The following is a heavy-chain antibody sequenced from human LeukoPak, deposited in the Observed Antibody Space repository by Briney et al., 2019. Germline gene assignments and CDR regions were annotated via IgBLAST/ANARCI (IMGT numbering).Heavy chain of an antibody. CDR3: VREAGYCAPVCVKTNWFDP. D-gene: IGHD2-15*01. CDR1: GFPFSSHA. Sequence: PGGSLRLSCAASGFPFSSHAMSWVRQPPGKGLEWVAAISNGKTYYADSVRGRFAISRDDSTNTVYLHMYSLRDEDTALYHCVREAGYCAPVCVKTNWFDPWGQGTLVTVSS. CDR2: ISNGKT. J-gene: IGHJ5*02. V-gene: IGHV3-23*01.